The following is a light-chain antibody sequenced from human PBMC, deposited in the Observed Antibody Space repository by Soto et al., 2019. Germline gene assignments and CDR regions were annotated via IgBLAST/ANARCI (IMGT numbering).Light chain of an antibody. CDR1: SSDVGGCNY. CDR3: SSYTSSSTEWAQDPNVGLTTYI. CDR2: KVS. Sequence: QSALTQPASLSGSPGQSITISFTGTSSDVGGCNYVSWYQQHPGKAPKIMIYKVSDRPSGASNRISGSKSGNTASLTISGLQAEDEADCYCSSYTSSSTEWAQDPNVGLTTYIFGTWTKVTVL. V-gene: IGLV2-14*01. J-gene: IGLJ1*01.